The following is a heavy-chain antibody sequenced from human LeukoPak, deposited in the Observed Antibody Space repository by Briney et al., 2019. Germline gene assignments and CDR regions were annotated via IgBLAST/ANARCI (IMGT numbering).Heavy chain of an antibody. J-gene: IGHJ5*02. CDR1: GFTFSSHG. CDR2: IWYDGSKT. V-gene: IGHV3-33*06. D-gene: IGHD3-10*01. Sequence: GGSLRLSCATSGFTFSSHGVHWVRQAPGKGLEWVADIWYDGSKTYYADSVKGRFTVSRDYSKNTLYLQMNNLRAEDTAVYYCAKDLSYGSPWFDPWGQGTLVTVSS. CDR3: AKDLSYGSPWFDP.